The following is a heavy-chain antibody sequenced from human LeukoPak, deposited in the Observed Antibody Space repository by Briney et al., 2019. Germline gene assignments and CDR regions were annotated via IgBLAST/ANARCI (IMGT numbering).Heavy chain of an antibody. CDR2: ISYDGSNK. V-gene: IGHV3-30*18. CDR3: AKAPEGGSTTIDY. D-gene: IGHD1-26*01. CDR1: GFTFSSYG. J-gene: IGHJ4*02. Sequence: PGRSLRLSCAASGFTFSSYGMHWVRQAPGKGLEWVAVISYDGSNKYYADSVKGRFTISRDNSKNTLYLQMNSLRAEDTAVYYCAKAPEGGSTTIDYWGQGTLVTVSS.